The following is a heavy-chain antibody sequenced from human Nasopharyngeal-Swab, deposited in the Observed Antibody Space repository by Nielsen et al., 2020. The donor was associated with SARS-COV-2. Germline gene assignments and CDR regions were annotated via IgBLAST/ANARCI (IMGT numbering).Heavy chain of an antibody. Sequence: VRQAAGKGLEWVSAISGSGGSTYYADSVKGRFTISRDNSKNKLYLQMNSLRAEDTAVYYCAKNGGNYGSIHAFDIWGQGTMVTVSS. J-gene: IGHJ3*02. D-gene: IGHD4-23*01. CDR2: ISGSGGST. V-gene: IGHV3-23*01. CDR3: AKNGGNYGSIHAFDI.